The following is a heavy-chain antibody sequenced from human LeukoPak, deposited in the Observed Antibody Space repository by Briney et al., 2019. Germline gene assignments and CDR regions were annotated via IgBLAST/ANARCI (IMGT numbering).Heavy chain of an antibody. CDR1: GYTFTSYG. V-gene: IGHV1-18*01. D-gene: IGHD3-22*01. CDR3: ARDRFTGYYDSSGYYPFDY. CDR2: ISAYNGNT. J-gene: IGHJ4*02. Sequence: ASVKVSCKASGYTFTSYGISWVRQAPGQGLEWMGWISAYNGNTNYAQKLQGRVTMTTDTSTSTAYMELRSLRSDDTAAYYCARDRFTGYYDSSGYYPFDYWGQGTLVTVSS.